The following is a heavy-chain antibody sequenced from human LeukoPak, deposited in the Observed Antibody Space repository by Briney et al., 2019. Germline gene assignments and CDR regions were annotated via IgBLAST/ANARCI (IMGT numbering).Heavy chain of an antibody. CDR3: ARLRHYDILTGYHYYFDY. CDR1: GYTFTTFA. CDR2: ISAYNGDT. V-gene: IGHV1-18*01. J-gene: IGHJ4*02. Sequence: ASVKVSCKASGYTFTTFAFTWVRQAPGQGLEWMGRISAYNGDTIYAQNVQGRVTMTTDTSTTTAYMELSSLRSEDTAVYYCARLRHYDILTGYHYYFDYWGQGTLVTVSS. D-gene: IGHD3-9*01.